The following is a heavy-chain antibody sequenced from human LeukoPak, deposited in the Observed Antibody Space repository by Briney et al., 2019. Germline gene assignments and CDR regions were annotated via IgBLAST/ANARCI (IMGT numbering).Heavy chain of an antibody. CDR2: ITWDGAST. CDR1: GFTFDDYA. CDR3: TKDSWTEKYYQYFRH. V-gene: IGHV3-43*02. Sequence: PGGSLRLSCAASGFTFDDYAMHWVRQAPGKGLEWVAAITWDGASTYYADSVRGRFTISRDNSKNSLFLRMNSLRTDDTALYYCTKDSWTEKYYQYFRHWGLGTLVTVSS. D-gene: IGHD2/OR15-2a*01. J-gene: IGHJ1*01.